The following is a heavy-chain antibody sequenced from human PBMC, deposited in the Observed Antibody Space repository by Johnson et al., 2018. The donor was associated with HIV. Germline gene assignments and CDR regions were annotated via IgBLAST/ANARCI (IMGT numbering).Heavy chain of an antibody. CDR1: GFTFSSYA. CDR2: ISYDGSNK. J-gene: IGHJ3*02. D-gene: IGHD6-13*01. CDR3: AKALSSSWSDAFDI. V-gene: IGHV3-30*04. Sequence: QVQLVESGGGVVQPGRSLRLSCAASGFTFSSYAMHWVRQAPGKGLEWVAVISYDGSNKYYADSVKGRFTISRDNSKNTLYLQMNSLRAEDTAVYYCAKALSSSWSDAFDIWGQGTMVTVSS.